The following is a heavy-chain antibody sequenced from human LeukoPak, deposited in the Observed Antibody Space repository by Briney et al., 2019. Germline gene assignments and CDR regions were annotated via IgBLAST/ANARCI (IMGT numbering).Heavy chain of an antibody. CDR3: AKDRLTVVPAAIDSLFF. J-gene: IGHJ4*02. CDR2: IRYDGSNK. D-gene: IGHD2-2*01. V-gene: IGHV3-30*02. CDR1: GFPFSSYG. Sequence: GGSLRLSCAASGFPFSSYGMHWVRQAPGKGLEWVAFIRYDGSNKYYADSVKGRFTISRDNSKNTLYLQMNSLRAEDTAVYYCAKDRLTVVPAAIDSLFFWGQGTLVTVSS.